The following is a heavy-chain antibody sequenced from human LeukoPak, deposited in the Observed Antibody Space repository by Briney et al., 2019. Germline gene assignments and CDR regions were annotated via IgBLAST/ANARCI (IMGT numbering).Heavy chain of an antibody. V-gene: IGHV1-8*01. CDR1: GYTFTSYD. Sequence: ASVKVSCKASGYTFTSYDINWVRQATGRGLEWMGWMNPNSGNTGYAQKFQGRVTMTRNTSISTAYMELSSLRSEDTAVYYCARLALAYCGGDCYDSPFDPWGQGTLVTVSS. CDR3: ARLALAYCGGDCYDSPFDP. D-gene: IGHD2-21*02. J-gene: IGHJ5*02. CDR2: MNPNSGNT.